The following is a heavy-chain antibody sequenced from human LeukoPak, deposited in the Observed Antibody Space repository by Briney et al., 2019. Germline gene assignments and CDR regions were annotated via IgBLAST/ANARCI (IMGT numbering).Heavy chain of an antibody. J-gene: IGHJ6*03. Sequence: PGGSLRLSCAASGFTFSTYGMYWVRQAPGQGLEWVALIWYDGSNKYYGDSVKGRFTISRDNSKNTLYLQMNSLRAEDTAVYYCARGYPGYLDVWGRGTTVTVSS. CDR2: IWYDGSNK. CDR3: ARGYPGYLDV. CDR1: GFTFSTYG. D-gene: IGHD2-2*02. V-gene: IGHV3-33*01.